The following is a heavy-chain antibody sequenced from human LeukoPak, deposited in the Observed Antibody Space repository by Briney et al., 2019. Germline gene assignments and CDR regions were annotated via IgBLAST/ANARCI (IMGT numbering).Heavy chain of an antibody. CDR3: ARDGQQLVHPQGYYYYYMDV. D-gene: IGHD6-13*01. Sequence: PSETLSLTCTVSGGSISSYYWSWIRQPAGKGLEWIGRIYTSGSTNYNPSLKSRVTMSVDTSKNQFSLKLSSVAAADTAVYYCARDGQQLVHPQGYYYYYMDVWGKGTTVTISS. J-gene: IGHJ6*03. V-gene: IGHV4-4*07. CDR2: IYTSGST. CDR1: GGSISSYY.